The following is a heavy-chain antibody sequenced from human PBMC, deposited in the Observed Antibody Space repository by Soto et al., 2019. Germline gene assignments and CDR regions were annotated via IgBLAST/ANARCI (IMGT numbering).Heavy chain of an antibody. CDR1: GFRFSSYN. Sequence: VQVVESGGGVVQPGRSLRLSCAASGFRFSSYNMSWVRQAPGKGLEWVSGISATGGSTYYADSVKGRFTFSRDNSKNTLYLQMNSLRAEDTAVYYCAKGFIRDCGGDCTVDTWGQGTLVTVSS. CDR2: ISATGGST. D-gene: IGHD2-21*02. V-gene: IGHV3-23*04. J-gene: IGHJ5*02. CDR3: AKGFIRDCGGDCTVDT.